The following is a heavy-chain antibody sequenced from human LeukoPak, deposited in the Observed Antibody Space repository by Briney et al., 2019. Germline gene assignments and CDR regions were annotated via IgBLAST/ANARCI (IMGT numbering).Heavy chain of an antibody. V-gene: IGHV1-18*01. J-gene: IGHJ4*02. CDR3: ARDHNWNPLVY. CDR2: ISTYNANT. D-gene: IGHD1-20*01. Sequence: ASVKVSCKASGYSFINSGISWVRQAPGQGLEWMGWISTYNANTKYAQNLQGGVTMTTDTSTSTAYMELRGLRSDDTAVYYCARDHNWNPLVYWGQGTLVTVSS. CDR1: GYSFINSG.